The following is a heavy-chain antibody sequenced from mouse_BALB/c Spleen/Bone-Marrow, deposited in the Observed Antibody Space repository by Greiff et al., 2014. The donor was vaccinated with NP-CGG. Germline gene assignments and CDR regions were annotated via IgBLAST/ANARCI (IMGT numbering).Heavy chain of an antibody. D-gene: IGHD1-1*01. CDR3: AFYYPGSSLFAY. Sequence: VQLQQSGAELVKPGASVKLSCTASGFNIKDTYMHWVKQRPEQGLEWIGRIDPANGNTKYDPKFQGKATITADTSSNTAYLQLSSLTSEDTAVYYWAFYYPGSSLFAYWGQVPLRSVSA. CDR2: IDPANGNT. J-gene: IGHJ3*01. V-gene: IGHV14-3*02. CDR1: GFNIKDTY.